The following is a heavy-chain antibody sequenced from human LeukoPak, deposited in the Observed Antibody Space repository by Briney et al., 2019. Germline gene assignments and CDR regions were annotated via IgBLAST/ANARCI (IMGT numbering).Heavy chain of an antibody. Sequence: SETLSLTCTVSGGSISSRPYCWGWIRQPPGKGLEWLGSFFYSGSTNYKPSLKSRVTISVDTSKNQFSLKLSSVTAADTAMYYCARVSGYDWESFYDYWGQGSLVTVSS. CDR2: FFYSGST. J-gene: IGHJ4*02. CDR3: ARVSGYDWESFYDY. CDR1: GGSISSRPYC. D-gene: IGHD5-12*01. V-gene: IGHV4-39*07.